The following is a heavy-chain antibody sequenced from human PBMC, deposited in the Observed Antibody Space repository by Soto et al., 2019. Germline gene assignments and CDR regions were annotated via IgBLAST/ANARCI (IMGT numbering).Heavy chain of an antibody. CDR1: GASMKNTDW. V-gene: IGHV4-4*02. CDR2: IHHTGDN. Sequence: PSETLSLTCAVSGASMKNTDWWSWVRQSPGQGLEWIGEIHHTGDNKYNPSLRSRVTMSVDTSKKHVSLQLNSVTGADTAVYYCARGSALGTFGLDVWGQGTTVT. CDR3: ARGSALGTFGLDV. J-gene: IGHJ6*02. D-gene: IGHD1-26*01.